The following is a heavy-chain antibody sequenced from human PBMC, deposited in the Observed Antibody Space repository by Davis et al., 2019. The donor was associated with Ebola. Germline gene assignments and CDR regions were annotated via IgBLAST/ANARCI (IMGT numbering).Heavy chain of an antibody. Sequence: PGGSLRLSCAASGFTFSSYAMHWVRQAPGKGLEWVAVISYDGSNKYYADSVKGRFTISRDNSKNTLYLQMNSLRAEDTAVYYCARDDWGDSSSLYYYGMDVWGQGTTVTVSS. J-gene: IGHJ6*02. V-gene: IGHV3-30-3*01. D-gene: IGHD6-6*01. CDR1: GFTFSSYA. CDR3: ARDDWGDSSSLYYYGMDV. CDR2: ISYDGSNK.